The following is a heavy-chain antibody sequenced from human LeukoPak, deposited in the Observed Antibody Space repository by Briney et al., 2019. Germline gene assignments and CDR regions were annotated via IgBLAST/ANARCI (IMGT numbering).Heavy chain of an antibody. D-gene: IGHD1-26*01. V-gene: IGHV4-4*08. Sequence: SETLSLTCSVSGGSIRNYYWTWIRRPPGKGLEWIGHVSNSGSTKYNPSLKSRVTISIDTSKKHFSLKLSSVTAADTAIYYCSRESGAFCPFGYWGQGTLVIVPP. CDR3: SRESGAFCPFGY. CDR1: GGSIRNYY. J-gene: IGHJ4*02. CDR2: VSNSGST.